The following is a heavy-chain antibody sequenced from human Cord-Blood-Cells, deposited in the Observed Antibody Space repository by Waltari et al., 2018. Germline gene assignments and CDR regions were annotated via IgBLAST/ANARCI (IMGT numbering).Heavy chain of an antibody. Sequence: QLQLQESGPGLVKPSETLSLTCPVPGGPISSSRYYWGWLRQPPGKGLEWIGSIYYSGSTYYNPSLKSRVTISVDTSKNQFSLKLSSVTAADTAVYYCARQDSSSWYWFDPWGQGTLVTVSS. J-gene: IGHJ5*02. D-gene: IGHD6-13*01. CDR2: IYYSGST. CDR1: GGPISSSRYY. CDR3: ARQDSSSWYWFDP. V-gene: IGHV4-39*07.